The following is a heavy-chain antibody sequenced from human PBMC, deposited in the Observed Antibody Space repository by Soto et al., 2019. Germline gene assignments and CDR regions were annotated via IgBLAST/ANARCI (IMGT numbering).Heavy chain of an antibody. CDR2: ISSYNGNT. CDR3: ARGPRYCSSSSCFSRVTWFDP. Sequence: QVQLVQSGAEVKKPGASVKVSCKASGYTFTSYGISWVRQAPGQGLEWMGWISSYNGNTNYAQKVQGRVTMTTDTAASPTFMELRSLRSDDTAVYYCARGPRYCSSSSCFSRVTWFDPWGQGTLVTGSS. J-gene: IGHJ5*02. CDR1: GYTFTSYG. V-gene: IGHV1-18*01. D-gene: IGHD2-2*01.